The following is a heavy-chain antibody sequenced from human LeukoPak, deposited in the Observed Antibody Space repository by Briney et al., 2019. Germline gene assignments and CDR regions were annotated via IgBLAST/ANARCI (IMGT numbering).Heavy chain of an antibody. CDR3: AGDFWYYDFWSGYSIFDY. CDR1: GGSFSGYY. Sequence: SETLSLTCAVSGGSFSGYYWSWIRQPPGKGLEWIGEINHSGSTNYNPSLTSRVTISVDTSKNQFSLKLSSVTAADTAVYYCAGDFWYYDFWSGYSIFDYWGQGTLVTVSS. CDR2: INHSGST. J-gene: IGHJ4*02. D-gene: IGHD3-3*01. V-gene: IGHV4-34*01.